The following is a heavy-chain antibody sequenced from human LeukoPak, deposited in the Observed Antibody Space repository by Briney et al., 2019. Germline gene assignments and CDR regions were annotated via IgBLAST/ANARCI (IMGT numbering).Heavy chain of an antibody. CDR2: INTDGSST. CDR3: ARDLVTMVRGVIGAFDI. V-gene: IGHV3-74*01. D-gene: IGHD3-10*01. CDR1: GFTFSSYW. J-gene: IGHJ3*02. Sequence: GGPLRLSCAASGFTFSSYWMHWVRQAPGKGLVWVSRINTDGSSTDYADSVKGRFTISRDNAKNTLNLQMNSLRAEDTAVYYCARDLVTMVRGVIGAFDIWGQGTMVTVSS.